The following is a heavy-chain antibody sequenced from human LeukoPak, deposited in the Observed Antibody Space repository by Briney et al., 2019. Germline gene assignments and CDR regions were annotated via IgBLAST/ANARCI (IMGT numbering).Heavy chain of an antibody. V-gene: IGHV3-11*01. D-gene: IGHD2-2*01. CDR3: ARVKDCSSTSCFYYYYYMDV. Sequence: PGGSLRLSCAASGFTFSDYYMSWIRQAPGKGLEWVSYISSSGSTIYYAGSVKGRFTISRDNAKNSLYLQMNSLRAEDTAVYYCARVKDCSSTSCFYYYYYMDVWGKGTTVTVSS. CDR2: ISSSGSTI. J-gene: IGHJ6*03. CDR1: GFTFSDYY.